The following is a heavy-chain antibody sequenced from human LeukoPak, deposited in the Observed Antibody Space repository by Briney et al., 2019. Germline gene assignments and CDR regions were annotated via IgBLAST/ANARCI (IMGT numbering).Heavy chain of an antibody. CDR1: GFAFSSYS. D-gene: IGHD3-10*01. Sequence: GGSLRLSCAASGFAFSSYSMNWVRQAPGKGLEWVSSISSSSSYIYYADSVKGRFTISRDNAKNSLYLQMNSLRAEDTAVYYCARLGMGFGEWGLYYYGMDVWGQGTTVTVSS. V-gene: IGHV3-21*01. CDR2: ISSSSSYI. CDR3: ARLGMGFGEWGLYYYGMDV. J-gene: IGHJ6*02.